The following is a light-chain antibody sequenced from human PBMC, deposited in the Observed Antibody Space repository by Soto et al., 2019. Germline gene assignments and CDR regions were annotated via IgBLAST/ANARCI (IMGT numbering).Light chain of an antibody. CDR2: AAS. Sequence: AIQLTQSPSSLSASVGDRVTITCRASQDISSSLAWYQQKPGKAPKLLIYAASILQSGVPSRFSGSGFGTDFTLTISSLQAEDFASYFCQQYYDWPLVTFGGGTRVEI. CDR3: QQYYDWPLVT. CDR1: QDISSS. J-gene: IGKJ4*01. V-gene: IGKV1-6*01.